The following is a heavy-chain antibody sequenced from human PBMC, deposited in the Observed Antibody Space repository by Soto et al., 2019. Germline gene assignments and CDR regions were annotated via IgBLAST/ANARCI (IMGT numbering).Heavy chain of an antibody. J-gene: IGHJ4*02. CDR2: INAGNGNT. CDR1: GYTFTSYA. CDR3: ARAVGGPTSNLDY. Sequence: GASVKVSCKASGYTFTSYAMHWVRQAPGQRLEWMGWINAGNGNTKYSQKFQGRVTITRDTSASTACMELSSLRSEDTAVYYCARAVGGPTSNLDYWGQGTLVTVSS. D-gene: IGHD3-16*01. V-gene: IGHV1-3*01.